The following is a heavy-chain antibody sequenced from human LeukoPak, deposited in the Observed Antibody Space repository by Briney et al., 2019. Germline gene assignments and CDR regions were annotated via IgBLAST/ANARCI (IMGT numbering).Heavy chain of an antibody. CDR1: GYSISSGYY. D-gene: IGHD5-18*01. CDR2: INHSGST. J-gene: IGHJ4*02. Sequence: SETLSLTCTVSGYSISSGYYWAWIRQPPGKGLEWIGEINHSGSTNYNPSLKSRVTISVDTSKNQFSLKLSSVTAADTAVYYCAREGGRGYDYWGQGTLVTVSS. V-gene: IGHV4-38-2*02. CDR3: AREGGRGYDY.